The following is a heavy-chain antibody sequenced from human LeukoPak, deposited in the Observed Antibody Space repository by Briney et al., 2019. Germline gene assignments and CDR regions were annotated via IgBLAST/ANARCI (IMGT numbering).Heavy chain of an antibody. J-gene: IGHJ4*02. V-gene: IGHV4-39*01. D-gene: IGHD3-9*01. Sequence: SETLSLTCTVSGVSISSSHYDWVWIRQPPGKGLEWIGSIYYSGSTYYNPSLKSRVTISVDTSKNQFSLKLSSVTAADTAVYYCARQGPGGYFDWPYFDYWGQGTLVTVSS. CDR2: IYYSGST. CDR1: GVSISSSHYD. CDR3: ARQGPGGYFDWPYFDY.